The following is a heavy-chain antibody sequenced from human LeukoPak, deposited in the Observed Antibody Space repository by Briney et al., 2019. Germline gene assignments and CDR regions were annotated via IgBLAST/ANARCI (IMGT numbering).Heavy chain of an antibody. J-gene: IGHJ4*02. Sequence: PGGSLRLSCAASGFTFSSYAMHWVRQAPGKGLEWVAVISYDGSNKYYADSVKGRFTISRDNAKNTLYLQMNSLSAEDTAVYYCARASRDLLPFDYWGQGTLVTVSS. CDR3: ARASRDLLPFDY. V-gene: IGHV3-30-3*01. CDR2: ISYDGSNK. CDR1: GFTFSSYA. D-gene: IGHD1-26*01.